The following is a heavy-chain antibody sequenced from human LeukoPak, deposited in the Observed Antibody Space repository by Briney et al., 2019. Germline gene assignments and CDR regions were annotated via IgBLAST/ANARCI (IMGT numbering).Heavy chain of an antibody. CDR2: IYYSGST. CDR1: GGSISSSSYY. V-gene: IGHV4-39*01. Sequence: SETLSLTCTVSGGSISSSSYYWGWIRQPPGKGLEWIGSIYYSGSTYYNPSLKSRVTISVDTSKNQFSLKLSSVTAADTAVYCCARPLGGMDVWGQGTTVTVSS. J-gene: IGHJ6*02. CDR3: ARPLGGMDV.